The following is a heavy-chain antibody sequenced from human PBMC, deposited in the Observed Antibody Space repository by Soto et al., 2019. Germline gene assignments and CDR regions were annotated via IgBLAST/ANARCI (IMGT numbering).Heavy chain of an antibody. CDR1: GGSISSGDYY. D-gene: IGHD3-16*02. CDR2: IYYSGST. Sequence: QVQLQESGPGLVKPSQTLSLTCTVPGGSISSGDYYWTWIRQPPGKGLEWIGYIYYSGSTNYNPSLSCRVTISEDTSKNQFSLHLRSVTAADPAVYYCAGRVESGYTIDFDLWGRGTLVTVSS. V-gene: IGHV4-30-4*01. J-gene: IGHJ2*01. CDR3: AGRVESGYTIDFDL.